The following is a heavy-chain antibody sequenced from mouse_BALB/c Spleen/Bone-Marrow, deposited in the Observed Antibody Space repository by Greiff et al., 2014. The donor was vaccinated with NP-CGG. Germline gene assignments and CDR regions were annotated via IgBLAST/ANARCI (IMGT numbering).Heavy chain of an antibody. CDR1: GFSLTTYG. V-gene: IGHV2-9*02. Sequence: VKLMESGPGLVAPSQSLSITCTVSGFSLTTYGVHWVRQSPGKGLEWLGVIWAGGSINYNSTLMSRLSISKDNSKDQVFLKMNSLQTDDTAIYFCARNLLPPYWYFDVWGAGTTVTVSS. CDR3: ARNLLPPYWYFDV. D-gene: IGHD1-1*01. J-gene: IGHJ1*01. CDR2: IWAGGSI.